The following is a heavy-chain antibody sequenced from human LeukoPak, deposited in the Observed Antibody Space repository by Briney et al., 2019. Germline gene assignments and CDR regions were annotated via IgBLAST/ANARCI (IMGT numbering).Heavy chain of an antibody. CDR3: ARQWDSSGYHEYFQH. D-gene: IGHD3-22*01. J-gene: IGHJ1*01. Sequence: SETLSLTCTVSGGSISSSGFYWGWIRQPPGMGLEWIGSIYYSGTTYYNPSLKSRVTISVDTSKNQFSLKLRSVTAADTAVYYCARQWDSSGYHEYFQHWGQGTLVTVSS. V-gene: IGHV4-39*01. CDR1: GGSISSSGFY. CDR2: IYYSGTT.